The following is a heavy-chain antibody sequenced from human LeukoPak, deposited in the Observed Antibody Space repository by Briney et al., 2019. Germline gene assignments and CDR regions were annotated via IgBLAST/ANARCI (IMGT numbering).Heavy chain of an antibody. CDR1: GYTFTGYY. CDR2: INPNSGGT. CDR3: ASSSTHYDFWSGYYTLDY. V-gene: IGHV1-2*06. Sequence: ASVKVSCKASGYTFTGYYMHWVRQAPGQGLEWMGRINPNSGGTNYAQKFQGRVTMTRDTSISTAYMELSRLRSDDTAVYYCASSSTHYDFWSGYYTLDYWGQGTLVTVSS. J-gene: IGHJ4*02. D-gene: IGHD3-3*01.